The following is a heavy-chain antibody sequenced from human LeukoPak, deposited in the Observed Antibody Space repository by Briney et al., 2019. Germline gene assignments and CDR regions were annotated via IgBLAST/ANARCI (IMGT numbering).Heavy chain of an antibody. D-gene: IGHD4-17*01. Sequence: ASVKVSCKASGGTFGSYAISWVRQAPGQGLEWMGGIIPIFGTANYAQKFQGRVTITADESTSTAYMELSSLRSEDTAVYYCARFQQYNTVLRSAEDGPNYYYGMDVWGQGTTVTVSS. J-gene: IGHJ6*02. V-gene: IGHV1-69*01. CDR1: GGTFGSYA. CDR3: ARFQQYNTVLRSAEDGPNYYYGMDV. CDR2: IIPIFGTA.